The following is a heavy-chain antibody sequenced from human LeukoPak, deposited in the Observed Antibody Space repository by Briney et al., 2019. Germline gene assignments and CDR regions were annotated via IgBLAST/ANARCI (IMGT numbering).Heavy chain of an antibody. Sequence: GASVKVSCKASGGTFSSYAISWVRQAPGQGLEWMGGIIPIFGTANYAQKFQGRVMITADESTSTAYMELSSLRSEDTAVYYCARDFDIVVVPAAIIYYGMDVWGQGTTVTVSS. J-gene: IGHJ6*02. D-gene: IGHD2-2*02. V-gene: IGHV1-69*13. CDR2: IIPIFGTA. CDR3: ARDFDIVVVPAAIIYYGMDV. CDR1: GGTFSSYA.